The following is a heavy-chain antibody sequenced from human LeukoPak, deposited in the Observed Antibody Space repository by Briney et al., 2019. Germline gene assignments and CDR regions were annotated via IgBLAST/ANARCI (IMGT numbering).Heavy chain of an antibody. V-gene: IGHV4-59*08. CDR2: IYYSGST. J-gene: IGHJ5*02. CDR1: GGSISSYY. Sequence: PSETLSITCTASGGSISSYYWSWTRQPPGKGLEWIGYIYYSGSTNYNPSLKSRVTISVDTSKNQFSLKLTSVTAADTAVYYCARHLRNNWFDPWGQGTLVTVSS. CDR3: ARHLRNNWFDP.